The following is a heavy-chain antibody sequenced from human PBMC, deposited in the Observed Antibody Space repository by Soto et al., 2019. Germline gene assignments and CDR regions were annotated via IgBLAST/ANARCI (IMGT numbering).Heavy chain of an antibody. CDR2: ISYDGSNK. Sequence: GGSMKLSCAASGVTFSSYGMHGVRQAPGKGLEWVAVISYDGSNKYYADSVKGRFTISRDNSKNTLYLQMNSLRAEDTAVYYCAKDRDIVATNAFAYWGQGTLVTVSS. D-gene: IGHD5-12*01. J-gene: IGHJ4*02. CDR1: GVTFSSYG. CDR3: AKDRDIVATNAFAY. V-gene: IGHV3-30*18.